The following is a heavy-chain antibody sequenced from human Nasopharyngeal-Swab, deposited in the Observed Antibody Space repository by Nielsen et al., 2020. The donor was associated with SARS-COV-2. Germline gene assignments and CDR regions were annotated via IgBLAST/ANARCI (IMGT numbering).Heavy chain of an antibody. J-gene: IGHJ4*02. CDR1: GGYISRWNG. D-gene: IGHD2-15*01. CDR3: APLGYCSGSNCYSSSC. V-gene: IGHV4-4*02. Sequence: GSLRISCTVSGGYISRWNGWTWVRQAPGRGLEWIGEIYESGRTNYNPSLKNRNTMSIAKSKNQFSLTLTSVTAADTAVYYCAPLGYCSGSNCYSSSCWGQGTLVTVSS. CDR2: IYESGRT.